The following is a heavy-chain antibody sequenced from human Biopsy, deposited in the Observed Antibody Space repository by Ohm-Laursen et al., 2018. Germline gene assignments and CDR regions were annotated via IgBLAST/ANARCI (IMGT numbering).Heavy chain of an antibody. Sequence: SDTLSLTCTVSGGSISSDYWSWIRQPAGKGLEWIGRTYISGRTDYNPSLKSRVIVSVDTSMNQISLRLTSVTAADTGVYYCARDSPSYADYPFDYWGQGTLVTVSS. CDR1: GGSISSDY. D-gene: IGHD4-17*01. J-gene: IGHJ4*02. CDR2: TYISGRT. CDR3: ARDSPSYADYPFDY. V-gene: IGHV4-4*07.